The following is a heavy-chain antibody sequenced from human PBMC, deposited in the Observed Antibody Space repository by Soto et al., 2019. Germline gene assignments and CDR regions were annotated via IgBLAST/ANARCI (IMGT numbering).Heavy chain of an antibody. CDR1: GFTFSNAW. CDR3: TTSFCITIFGVVTIHPEDYYLVDV. CDR2: IKSKTDGGTT. Sequence: PGGSLRLSCAASGFTFSNAWMRWVRQAPGKGLEWVGRIKSKTDGGTTDYAAPGKGTFTISREDSKNTLYLQMNSLKTEDTAVYYCTTSFCITIFGVVTIHPEDYYLVDVWGKGTTVTV. V-gene: IGHV3-15*01. J-gene: IGHJ6*03. D-gene: IGHD3-3*01.